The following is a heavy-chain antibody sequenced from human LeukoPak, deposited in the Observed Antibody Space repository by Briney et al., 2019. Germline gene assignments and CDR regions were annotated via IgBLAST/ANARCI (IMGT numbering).Heavy chain of an antibody. CDR2: IKQDGSEK. CDR1: GFTFSGYW. D-gene: IGHD3-22*01. Sequence: PGGSLRLSCAASGFTFSGYWMSWVRQAPGKGLEWVANIKQDGSEKYYVDSVKGRFPISRDNAKNSLYLQMNSLRAEDTAVYYCARALSTQYYDSSGSWGQGTLVTVSS. V-gene: IGHV3-7*04. CDR3: ARALSTQYYDSSGS. J-gene: IGHJ5*02.